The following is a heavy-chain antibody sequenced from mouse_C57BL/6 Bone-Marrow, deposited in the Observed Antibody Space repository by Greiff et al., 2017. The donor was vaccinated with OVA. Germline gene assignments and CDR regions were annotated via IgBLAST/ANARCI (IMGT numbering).Heavy chain of an antibody. J-gene: IGHJ2*01. CDR2: IYPGSGNT. Sequence: VMLVESGAELVRPGASVKLSCKASGYTFTDYYINWVKQRPGQGLEWIARIYPGSGNTYYNEKFKGKATLTAEKSSSTAYMQLSSLTSEDSAVYFCARSPYYSNYPYYFDYWGQGTTLTVSS. D-gene: IGHD2-5*01. CDR1: GYTFTDYY. V-gene: IGHV1-76*01. CDR3: ARSPYYSNYPYYFDY.